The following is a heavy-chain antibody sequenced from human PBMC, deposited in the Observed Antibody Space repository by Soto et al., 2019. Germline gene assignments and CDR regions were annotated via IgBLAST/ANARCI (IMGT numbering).Heavy chain of an antibody. V-gene: IGHV3-33*01. J-gene: IGHJ4*02. Sequence: GGSLRLSCAASGFTFSTYGMHWVRQAPGKGLGWVALIWSHGNTERYADSVKGRSTISRDNSRNTLYLQMDSLRAEDTAVYYCASEFDGSSRYFDYWGQGTLVTVSS. CDR3: ASEFDGSSRYFDY. CDR2: IWSHGNTE. CDR1: GFTFSTYG. D-gene: IGHD2-2*03.